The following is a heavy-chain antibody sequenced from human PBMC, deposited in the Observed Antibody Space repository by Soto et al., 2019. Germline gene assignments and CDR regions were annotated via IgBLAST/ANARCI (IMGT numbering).Heavy chain of an antibody. Sequence: QVQLVESGGGVVQPGRSLRLSCAASGFTFSSYGMHWVRQAPGKGLEWVAVIWYDGSDEYYADSVKGRFTISRDNSKNTLYLQMNSLRAEDTAVYDCAREVGGHAGLQGRFDYWGQGTLVTVSS. CDR3: AREVGGHAGLQGRFDY. D-gene: IGHD4-4*01. CDR2: IWYDGSDE. CDR1: GFTFSSYG. J-gene: IGHJ4*02. V-gene: IGHV3-33*01.